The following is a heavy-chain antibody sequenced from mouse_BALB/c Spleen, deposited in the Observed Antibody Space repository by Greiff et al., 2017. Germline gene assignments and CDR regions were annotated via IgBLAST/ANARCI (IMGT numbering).Heavy chain of an antibody. Sequence: EVHLVESGGGLVQPGGSLKLSCAASGFTFSSYTMSWVRQTPEKRLEWVAYISNGGGSTYYPDTVKGRFTISRDNAKNTLYLQMSSLKSEDTAMYYCARHSGTAWFAYWGQGTLVTVSA. CDR3: ARHSGTAWFAY. CDR1: GFTFSSYT. D-gene: IGHD4-1*01. CDR2: ISNGGGST. J-gene: IGHJ3*01. V-gene: IGHV5-12-2*01.